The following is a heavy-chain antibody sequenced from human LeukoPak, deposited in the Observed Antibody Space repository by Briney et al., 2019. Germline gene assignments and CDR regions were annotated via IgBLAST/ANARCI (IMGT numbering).Heavy chain of an antibody. J-gene: IGHJ4*02. CDR1: GFTFSNYW. CDR3: ARVGAVTGGFDH. V-gene: IGHV3-74*01. D-gene: IGHD6-19*01. Sequence: GGSLRLSCAASGFTFSNYWMHWVRQAPGKGLVWVSRINSDGSSTNYADSVKGQFTISRDNAKNTLYLQMNSLRAEDTAVYYCARVGAVTGGFDHWGQGTLVTVSS. CDR2: INSDGSST.